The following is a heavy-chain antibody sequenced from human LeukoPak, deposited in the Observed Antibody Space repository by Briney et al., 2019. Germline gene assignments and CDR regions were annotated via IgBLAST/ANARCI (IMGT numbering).Heavy chain of an antibody. J-gene: IGHJ4*02. Sequence: ASVKVSCKASGYTFTSYGISWVRQAPGQGLEWMGWISAYNGNTNYAQKLQGRVTMTTDTSTSTAYMELRSLRSDDTAVYYCARELYAYSSSWYGGSDYWGQGTLVTVSS. D-gene: IGHD6-13*01. CDR1: GYTFTSYG. V-gene: IGHV1-18*01. CDR3: ARELYAYSSSWYGGSDY. CDR2: ISAYNGNT.